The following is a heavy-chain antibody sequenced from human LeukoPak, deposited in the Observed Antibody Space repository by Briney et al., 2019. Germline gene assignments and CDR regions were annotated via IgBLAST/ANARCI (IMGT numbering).Heavy chain of an antibody. Sequence: GGSLRLSCAASXFTVSSSHMSWVRQAPGKGLEWVSIIYRGGSTSYADSVKGRFIISRDNSKNTLYLQMNSLRAEDTAVYYCARRSPIAGAGPRRLEDWGQGLLVTVSS. CDR3: ARRSPIAGAGPRRLED. J-gene: IGHJ4*02. V-gene: IGHV3-53*01. D-gene: IGHD6-13*01. CDR2: IYRGGST. CDR1: XFTVSSSH.